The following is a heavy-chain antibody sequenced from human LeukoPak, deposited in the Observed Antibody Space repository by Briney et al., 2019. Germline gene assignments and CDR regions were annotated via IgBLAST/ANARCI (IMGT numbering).Heavy chain of an antibody. CDR3: AKGMMGATRGIDY. D-gene: IGHD1-26*01. V-gene: IGHV3-23*01. CDR2: ISSSTGNT. Sequence: GGSLRLSCAASGFTFSSYAMTWVRQAPGKGLECVSTISSSTGNTYYADSVKGRFTISRDNSKNTLYLQMNSLRAEDTAVYYCAKGMMGATRGIDYWGQGTLVTVSS. CDR1: GFTFSSYA. J-gene: IGHJ4*02.